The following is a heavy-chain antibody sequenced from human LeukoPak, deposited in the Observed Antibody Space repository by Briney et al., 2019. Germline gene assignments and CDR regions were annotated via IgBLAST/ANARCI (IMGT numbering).Heavy chain of an antibody. Sequence: GGSLRLSCAASRFIFSSSWLSWVRQAPGKGLEWVANIKRDGSEKYYVDSVKGRFTISRDNAKNSLYLQMNSLRADDMALYYCAKGARLRANSYYFDSWGQGTLVTVSS. CDR3: AKGARLRANSYYFDS. CDR1: RFIFSSSW. CDR2: IKRDGSEK. D-gene: IGHD5-12*01. V-gene: IGHV3-7*03. J-gene: IGHJ4*02.